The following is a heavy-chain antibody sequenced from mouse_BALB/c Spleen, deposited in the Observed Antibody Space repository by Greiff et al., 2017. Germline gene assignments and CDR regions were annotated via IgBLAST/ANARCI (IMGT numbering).Heavy chain of an antibody. CDR3: AREEANCYAMDY. D-gene: IGHD4-1*01. Sequence: EVMLVESGGGLVKPGGSLKLSCAASGFTFSSYTMSWVRQTPEKRLEWVATISSGGGNTYYPDSVKGRFTISRDNAKNNLYLQMSSLRSEDTALYYCAREEANCYAMDYWGQGTSVTVSS. V-gene: IGHV5-9*03. CDR2: ISSGGGNT. J-gene: IGHJ4*01. CDR1: GFTFSSYT.